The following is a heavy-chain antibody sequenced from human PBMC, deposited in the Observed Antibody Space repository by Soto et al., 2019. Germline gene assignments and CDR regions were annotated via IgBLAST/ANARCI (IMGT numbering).Heavy chain of an antibody. J-gene: IGHJ6*02. CDR3: AKDSWAVFGVPAGEYYAMDV. Sequence: GGSLRLSCVASGFTFENYAMSWVRQAPGKGLEWVSAISGSGGTTYYSDSVKGRFTISRDNSKNTVYLQMNDLRVEDAAEYFCAKDSWAVFGVPAGEYYAMDVWGQGTTVIVSS. CDR2: ISGSGGTT. V-gene: IGHV3-23*01. CDR1: GFTFENYA. D-gene: IGHD3-3*01.